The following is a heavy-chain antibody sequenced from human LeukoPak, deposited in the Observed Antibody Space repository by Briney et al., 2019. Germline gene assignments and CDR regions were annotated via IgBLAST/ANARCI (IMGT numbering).Heavy chain of an antibody. Sequence: ASVKVSCKASGYTFTSYYMHWVRQAPGQGLEWMGIINPSGGSTSYAQKFQGRVTMTRDMSTSTVYMELGSLRSEDTAVYYCASAKDYYDSSGYWQFDYWGQGTLVTVSS. J-gene: IGHJ4*02. CDR1: GYTFTSYY. V-gene: IGHV1-46*01. CDR2: INPSGGST. D-gene: IGHD3-22*01. CDR3: ASAKDYYDSSGYWQFDY.